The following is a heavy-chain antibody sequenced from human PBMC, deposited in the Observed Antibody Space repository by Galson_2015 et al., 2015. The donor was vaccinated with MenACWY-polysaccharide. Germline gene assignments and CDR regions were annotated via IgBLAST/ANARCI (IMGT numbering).Heavy chain of an antibody. V-gene: IGHV3-23*01. CDR3: AKDSTDGWSGGGRGDR. D-gene: IGHD3-3*01. CDR2: IRSSGTNT. CDR1: GFTFTSYA. J-gene: IGHJ5*02. Sequence: SLRLSCAASGFTFTSYAMGWVRQAPGKGLEWVSAIRSSGTNTYYADSVKGRFTISRDNSKNTLYLQMNSLRAEDTAVYYCAKDSTDGWSGGGRGDRWGQGTGGAVSA.